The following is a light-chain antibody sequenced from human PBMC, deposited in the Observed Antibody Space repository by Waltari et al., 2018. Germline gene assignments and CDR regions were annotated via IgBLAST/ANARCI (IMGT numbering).Light chain of an antibody. Sequence: TQPASVSGSPGQTVTISCTGTSSDSGRYNYVAWYQHHPDKVPKLIIYDVNNRPSGISDRFSASKSGDTASLTISGLRAEDEADYYCSSFVGANNLAWVFGGGTKVTV. CDR1: SSDSGRYNY. V-gene: IGLV2-14*03. CDR3: SSFVGANNLAWV. CDR2: DVN. J-gene: IGLJ3*02.